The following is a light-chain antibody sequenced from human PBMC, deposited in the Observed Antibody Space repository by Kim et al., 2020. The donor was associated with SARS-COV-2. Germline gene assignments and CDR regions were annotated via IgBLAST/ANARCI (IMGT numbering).Light chain of an antibody. CDR2: GAS. J-gene: IGKJ2*01. Sequence: SVSTGERAALSCRASQSVYTNLAWYQQKPGQAPRLLIYGASTRAAGVPGRFTASGSGTEFTLTISSLQSEDCAIYFCQHYNNWPQTFGQGTKLEI. CDR1: QSVYTN. V-gene: IGKV3-15*01. CDR3: QHYNNWPQT.